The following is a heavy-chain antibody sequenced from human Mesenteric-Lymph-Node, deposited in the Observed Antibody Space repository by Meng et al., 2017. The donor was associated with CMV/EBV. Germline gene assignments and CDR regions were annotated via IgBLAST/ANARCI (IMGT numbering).Heavy chain of an antibody. V-gene: IGHV4-34*01. J-gene: IGHJ4*02. Sequence: SETLSLTCAVYGGSFSGYYWSWIRQPPGKGLEWIGEINHSGSTNYNPSLKSRVTISVDTYKNQFTLKLSSVTDADTAVYYCASDRVGSVDYWGQGTLVTVSS. D-gene: IGHD2-2*01. CDR2: INHSGST. CDR1: GGSFSGYY. CDR3: ASDRVGSVDY.